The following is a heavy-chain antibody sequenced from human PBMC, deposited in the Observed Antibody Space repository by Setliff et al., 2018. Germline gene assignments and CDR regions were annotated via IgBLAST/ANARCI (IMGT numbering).Heavy chain of an antibody. Sequence: SETLSLTCTVSGDSISTGINYWSWIRQPAGKGLEWIGHIDRSGNTNFNPSLKSRVTISGDRSKNQFSLELSSVTAADTAVYYCARQDRFYDRSVFVEYFQHWGQGALVTVSS. CDR1: GDSISTGINY. J-gene: IGHJ1*01. V-gene: IGHV4-61*09. D-gene: IGHD3-22*01. CDR3: ARQDRFYDRSVFVEYFQH. CDR2: IDRSGNT.